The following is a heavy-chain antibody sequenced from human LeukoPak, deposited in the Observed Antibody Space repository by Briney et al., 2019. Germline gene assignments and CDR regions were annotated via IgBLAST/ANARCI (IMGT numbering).Heavy chain of an antibody. Sequence: GGSLRLSCTTSGFTFRSSSFNWVRQVPGKGLDWVASISSSGSYKYYSDSVEGRFTISRDNAKDSLFLQMDSLRVEDTAVYYCARRKGYCSSTSCYTDAFDIWGQGTMVTVSS. D-gene: IGHD2-2*02. CDR3: ARRKGYCSSTSCYTDAFDI. CDR2: ISSSGSYK. V-gene: IGHV3-21*01. J-gene: IGHJ3*02. CDR1: GFTFRSSS.